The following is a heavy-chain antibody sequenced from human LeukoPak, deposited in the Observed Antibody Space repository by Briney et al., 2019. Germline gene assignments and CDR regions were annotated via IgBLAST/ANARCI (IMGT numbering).Heavy chain of an antibody. CDR3: ARRPVRWEPLPRRVVGFDP. D-gene: IGHD1-26*01. V-gene: IGHV4-34*01. CDR1: GGSFSGYY. Sequence: SETLSLTCAVYGGSFSGYYWSWIRRPPGKGLEWIGEINHSGSTNYNPSLKSRVTISVDTSKNQFSLKLSSVTAADTAVYYCARRPVRWEPLPRRVVGFDPWGQGTLVTVSS. CDR2: INHSGST. J-gene: IGHJ5*02.